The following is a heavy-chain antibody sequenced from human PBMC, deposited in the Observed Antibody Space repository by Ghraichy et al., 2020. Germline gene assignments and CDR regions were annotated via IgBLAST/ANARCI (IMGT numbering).Heavy chain of an antibody. CDR3: ARGGAGYGPYYYYGMDV. D-gene: IGHD5-18*01. CDR1: GYTFTSYD. V-gene: IGHV1-8*03. CDR2: MNPNSGNT. Sequence: ASVKVSCKASGYTFTSYDINWVRQATGQGLEWMGWMNPNSGNTGYAQKFQGRVTITRNTSISTAYMELSSLRSEDTAVYYCARGGAGYGPYYYYGMDVWGQGTTVTVSS. J-gene: IGHJ6*02.